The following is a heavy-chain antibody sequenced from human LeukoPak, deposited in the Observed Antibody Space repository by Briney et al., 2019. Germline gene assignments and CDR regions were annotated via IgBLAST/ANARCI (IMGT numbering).Heavy chain of an antibody. Sequence: GGSLRLSCEASGYTFKGYGLTWVRQAPGKGLEWVSRMSSDGSSTNYADSVKGRFTISRDNAKNSLYLQMNSLRAEDTAVYYCARERTTWDYYMDVWGKGTTVTVSS. D-gene: IGHD4-17*01. CDR1: GYTFKGYG. J-gene: IGHJ6*03. V-gene: IGHV3-74*01. CDR2: MSSDGSST. CDR3: ARERTTWDYYMDV.